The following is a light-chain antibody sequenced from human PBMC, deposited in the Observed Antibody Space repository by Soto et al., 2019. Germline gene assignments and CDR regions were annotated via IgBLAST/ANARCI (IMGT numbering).Light chain of an antibody. V-gene: IGKV3-11*01. CDR2: DAS. Sequence: EIVLTQSPATLSLSPGERATLSCRASQSVNRYLAWYQQKPGQAPRLLIYDASNRATGIPARFSGSGSGTDFTLTISSLGPEDFAVYYCQHRSTWPMYTFGQGTKLEIK. CDR3: QHRSTWPMYT. CDR1: QSVNRY. J-gene: IGKJ2*01.